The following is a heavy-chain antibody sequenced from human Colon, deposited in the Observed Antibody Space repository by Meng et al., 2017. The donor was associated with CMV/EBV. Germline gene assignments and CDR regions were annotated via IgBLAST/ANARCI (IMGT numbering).Heavy chain of an antibody. CDR3: ARVKCGTTSCSQGLDP. D-gene: IGHD2-2*01. J-gene: IGHJ5*02. Sequence: ASVKVSCKASGYTFTDYYLHWVRQAPGQGREWMGWINPNGGGTDYAQTFQGRVLMTWDASVTTAYLELYRLTSDDTAVYYGARVKCGTTSCSQGLDPWGQGTLVTVSS. CDR1: GYTFTDYY. CDR2: INPNGGGT. V-gene: IGHV1-2*02.